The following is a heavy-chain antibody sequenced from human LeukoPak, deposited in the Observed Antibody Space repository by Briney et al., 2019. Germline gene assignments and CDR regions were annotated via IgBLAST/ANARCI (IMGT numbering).Heavy chain of an antibody. CDR2: IKQDGSEK. D-gene: IGHD3-22*01. V-gene: IGHV3-7*01. CDR3: ARDQKYSSGYYYPY. CDR1: GFPFSSYW. Sequence: GGSLRLSCAASGFPFSSYWMSWVRPAPGKGLEWVANIKQDGSEKYYVDSVKGRFTISRDNAKNSLYLQMNSLRAEDTAVYYCARDQKYSSGYYYPYWGQGTLVTVSS. J-gene: IGHJ4*02.